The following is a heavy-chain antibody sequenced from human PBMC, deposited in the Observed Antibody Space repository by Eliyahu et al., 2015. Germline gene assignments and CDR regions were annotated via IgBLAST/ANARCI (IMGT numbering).Heavy chain of an antibody. Sequence: QVQLQESGPGLVQPSETLSLTCAVXGGSVTNNXYYWTWLRQAPGKGLEWIAYISXPGTTNYNPSLKSRVTLSVDTSRNQFSLRLSSVTAADTAVYYCARTPSEGEWPFFDPWGQGTLVTVSS. CDR1: GGSVTNNXYY. J-gene: IGHJ5*02. CDR3: ARTPSEGEWPFFDP. V-gene: IGHV4-61*01. D-gene: IGHD1-26*01. CDR2: ISXPGTT.